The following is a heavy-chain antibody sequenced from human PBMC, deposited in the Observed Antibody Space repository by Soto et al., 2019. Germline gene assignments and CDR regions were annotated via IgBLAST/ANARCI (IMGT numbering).Heavy chain of an antibody. D-gene: IGHD3-16*01. CDR1: GFTFDDYA. Sequence: GGSLRLCCAASGFTFDDYAMHWVRQAPGKGLEWVSGISWNSGSIGYADSVKGRFTISRDNAKNSLYLQMNSLRAEDTALYYCAKDIRLSYYYYMDVWGKGTTVTVSS. CDR3: AKDIRLSYYYYMDV. V-gene: IGHV3-9*01. CDR2: ISWNSGSI. J-gene: IGHJ6*03.